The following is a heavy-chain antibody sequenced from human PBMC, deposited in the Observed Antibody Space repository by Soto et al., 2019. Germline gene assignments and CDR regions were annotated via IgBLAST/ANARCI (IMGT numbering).Heavy chain of an antibody. D-gene: IGHD5-18*01. J-gene: IGHJ4*02. V-gene: IGHV4-59*01. CDR1: GGSIISYY. CDR3: ARHVDSTRAYYFDY. CDR2: IYYSGTT. Sequence: PSETLSLICTVSGGSIISYYWSWIRHPPGKGLEWIGYIYYSGTTDYNPSLKSRVTISVDRSKNQFSLKLNSVTAADTAVYYCARHVDSTRAYYFDYWGQGTLVTVSS.